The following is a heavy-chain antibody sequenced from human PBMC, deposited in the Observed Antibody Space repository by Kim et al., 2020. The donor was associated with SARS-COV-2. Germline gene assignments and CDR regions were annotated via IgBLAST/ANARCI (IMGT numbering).Heavy chain of an antibody. D-gene: IGHD6-13*01. CDR3: ARLQPKTYYYYYGMDV. V-gene: IGHV4-59*01. CDR2: IYYSGST. CDR1: GGSISSYY. Sequence: SETLSLTCTVSGGSISSYYWSWIRQPPGKGLEWIGYIYYSGSTNYNPSLKSRVTISVDTSKNQFSLKLSSVTAADTAVYYCARLQPKTYYYYYGMDVWGQGTTVTVSS. J-gene: IGHJ6*02.